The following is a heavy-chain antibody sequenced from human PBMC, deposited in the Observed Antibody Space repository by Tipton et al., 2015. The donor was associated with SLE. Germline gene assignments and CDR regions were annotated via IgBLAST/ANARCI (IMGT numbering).Heavy chain of an antibody. Sequence: SLRLSCAASGFTFSDYYMSWIRQAPGKGLEWVSYISSSGSTIYYADSVKGRFTISRDNAKNSLYLQMNSLRAEDTAVCYCARDASLSIVGAAPFDYWGQGTLVTVSS. CDR1: GFTFSDYY. D-gene: IGHD1-26*01. CDR2: ISSSGSTI. J-gene: IGHJ4*02. V-gene: IGHV3-11*01. CDR3: ARDASLSIVGAAPFDY.